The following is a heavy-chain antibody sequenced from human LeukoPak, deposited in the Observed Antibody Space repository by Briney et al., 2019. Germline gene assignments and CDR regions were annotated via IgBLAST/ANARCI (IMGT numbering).Heavy chain of an antibody. CDR1: GFTFSSYW. CDR3: ARGDYASGSDY. J-gene: IGHJ4*02. Sequence: GGSPRLSCAASGFTFSSYWMSWVRQAPGKGLEWVANIKSGGGEKYYVDSVKGRFTISRDNAKNSLSLQMNSLRAEDTAVYYCARGDYASGSDYWGQGTLVTVSS. D-gene: IGHD3-10*01. V-gene: IGHV3-7*01. CDR2: IKSGGGEK.